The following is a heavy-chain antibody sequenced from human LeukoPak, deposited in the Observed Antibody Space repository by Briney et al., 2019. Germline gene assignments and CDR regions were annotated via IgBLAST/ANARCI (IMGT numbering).Heavy chain of an antibody. D-gene: IGHD2-15*01. CDR3: AREPLVSRQPGPSQGRDYYYYYGMDV. CDR2: INPSGGST. Sequence: ASVKVSCKASGYTFTGYNMHWARQAPGQGLEWMGIINPSGGSTSYAQKFQGRVTMTRDTSTSTVYMELSSLRSEDTAVYYCAREPLVSRQPGPSQGRDYYYYYGMDVWGQGTTVTVSS. V-gene: IGHV1-46*01. CDR1: GYTFTGYN. J-gene: IGHJ6*02.